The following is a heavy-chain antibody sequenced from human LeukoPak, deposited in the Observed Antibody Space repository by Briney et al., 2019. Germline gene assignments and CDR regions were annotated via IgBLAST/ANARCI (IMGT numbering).Heavy chain of an antibody. CDR1: GYSISSGYY. J-gene: IGHJ4*02. Sequence: PSETLSLTCAVSGYSISSGYYWAWIRQPPGKGLEWIGQSYHSGSTYSNPSLKSRVTISLDTSNNQSSLRLSSVTAADTAVYYCAKVGAYGDYARHDYWGQGTLVTVSS. V-gene: IGHV4-38-2*01. CDR3: AKVGAYGDYARHDY. D-gene: IGHD4-17*01. CDR2: SYHSGST.